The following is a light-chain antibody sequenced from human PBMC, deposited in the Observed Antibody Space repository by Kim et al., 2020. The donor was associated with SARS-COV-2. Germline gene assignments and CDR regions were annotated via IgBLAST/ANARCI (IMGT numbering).Light chain of an antibody. CDR1: QGIRND. CDR2: GAD. Sequence: DIQMNQSPTSLSASVGDRVTITCRASQGIRNDLNWYQHKPGKAPKRLIYGADTLQSGVPSRFTGSGAGTEFTLTISSLQPEDFATYFCLQFHSYPRTFGGGTKVDIK. V-gene: IGKV1-17*01. CDR3: LQFHSYPRT. J-gene: IGKJ4*01.